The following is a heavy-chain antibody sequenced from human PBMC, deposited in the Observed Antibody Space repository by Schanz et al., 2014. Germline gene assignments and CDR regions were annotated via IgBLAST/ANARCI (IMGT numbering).Heavy chain of an antibody. Sequence: EVQLVESGGGLVKPGGSLRLSCEASRFTFSSYSFNWVRQAPGKGLEWVSAISGSGGSTYYADSVKGRFTISRDNSKNTLYLQMNSLRAEDTAVYFCARDGGRDGYNLAFDVWGQGTLVTVSS. D-gene: IGHD5-12*01. J-gene: IGHJ3*01. CDR1: RFTFSSYS. CDR2: ISGSGGST. CDR3: ARDGGRDGYNLAFDV. V-gene: IGHV3-23*04.